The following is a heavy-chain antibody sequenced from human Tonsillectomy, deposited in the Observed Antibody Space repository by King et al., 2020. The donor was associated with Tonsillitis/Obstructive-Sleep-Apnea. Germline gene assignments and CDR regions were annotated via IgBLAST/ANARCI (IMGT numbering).Heavy chain of an antibody. D-gene: IGHD6-13*01. CDR2: ITSKTFAGTT. CDR3: TRTIAAAVPFYLDY. Sequence: VQLVESGGGLVQPGRSLRLSCTASGFTFGDYAMSWVRQAPGKGPEWVGFITSKTFAGTTEYAASVKGRFTISTDDSKSIAYLQMNSLKTEDTAVYYCTRTIAAAVPFYLDYWGQGTPVTVSS. J-gene: IGHJ4*02. CDR1: GFTFGDYA. V-gene: IGHV3-49*04.